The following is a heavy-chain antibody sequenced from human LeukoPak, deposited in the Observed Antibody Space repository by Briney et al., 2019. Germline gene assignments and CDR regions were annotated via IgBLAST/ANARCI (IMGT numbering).Heavy chain of an antibody. Sequence: GGSLRLSCAASGFTFSSYGMHWVRQAPGKGLEWVAVIWYDGSNEYYADSVKGRFTISRDNAKNSLYLQMNSLRAEDTAVYYCARGEQQLVLSYFDYWGQGTLVTVSS. CDR2: IWYDGSNE. CDR1: GFTFSSYG. J-gene: IGHJ4*02. D-gene: IGHD6-13*01. CDR3: ARGEQQLVLSYFDY. V-gene: IGHV3-33*01.